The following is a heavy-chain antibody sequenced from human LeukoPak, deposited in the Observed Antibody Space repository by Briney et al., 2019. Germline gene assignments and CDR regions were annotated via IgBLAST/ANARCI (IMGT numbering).Heavy chain of an antibody. CDR2: IYPGDSDT. CDR1: GYSFTSYW. Sequence: GESLKISCQGSGYSFTSYWIGWVRHMPGNRLEWMGIIYPGDSDTRYSPSFQPQVTISADKSISPAYLQSSSLTPSATAMHYCARRSAYDAFDIWGQGTMVTVSS. CDR3: ARRSAYDAFDI. D-gene: IGHD3-16*01. V-gene: IGHV5-51*01. J-gene: IGHJ3*02.